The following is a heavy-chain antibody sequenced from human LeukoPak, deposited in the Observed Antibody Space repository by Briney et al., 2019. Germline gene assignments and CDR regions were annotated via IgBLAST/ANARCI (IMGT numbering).Heavy chain of an antibody. CDR2: INHSGST. CDR1: GGSFSDYY. CDR3: ARESYYYDSSGYSL. Sequence: SETLSLTCAVYGGSFSDYYWTWIRQPPGKGLGWVGEINHSGSTNYNPSLKSRVTISVDTSKNQFSLKLSSVTAADTAVYYCARESYYYDSSGYSLWGQGTLVTVSS. J-gene: IGHJ4*02. V-gene: IGHV4-34*01. D-gene: IGHD3-22*01.